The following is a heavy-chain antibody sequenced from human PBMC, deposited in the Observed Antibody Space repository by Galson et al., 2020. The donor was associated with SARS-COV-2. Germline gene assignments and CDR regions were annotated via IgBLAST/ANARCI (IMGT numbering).Heavy chain of an antibody. V-gene: IGHV3-9*01. D-gene: IGHD3-22*01. CDR1: GFTFDDYA. Sequence: GGSLRLSCAASGFTFDDYAMHWVRQAPGKGLEWVSGISWNSGSIGYADSVKGRFTISRDNAKNSLYLQMNSLRAEDTALYYCHAVVQYYYDSSGYYSPFDYWGQGTLVTVSS. CDR3: HAVVQYYYDSSGYYSPFDY. J-gene: IGHJ4*02. CDR2: ISWNSGSI.